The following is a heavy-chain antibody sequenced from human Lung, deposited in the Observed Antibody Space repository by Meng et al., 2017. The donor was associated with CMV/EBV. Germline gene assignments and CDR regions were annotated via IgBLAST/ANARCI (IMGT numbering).Heavy chain of an antibody. CDR1: GFTFSSYE. D-gene: IGHD3-3*01. Sequence: LTXAASGFTFSSYEMNWVRQAPGKGLEWVSYISSGGITISYADSVRGRFTISRDNAKNSLYLLMNSLRAEDTAVYYCARFPWSGFYVPYWGQGTLVTVSS. CDR2: ISSGGITI. V-gene: IGHV3-48*03. CDR3: ARFPWSGFYVPY. J-gene: IGHJ4*02.